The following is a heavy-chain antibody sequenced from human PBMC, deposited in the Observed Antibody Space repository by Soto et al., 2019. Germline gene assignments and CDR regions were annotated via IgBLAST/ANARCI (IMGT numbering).Heavy chain of an antibody. CDR1: GGSVSSGSYY. J-gene: IGHJ4*02. V-gene: IGHV4-30-4*08. CDR2: IYYSGST. CDR3: ARVPHFDWLFGIDY. Sequence: LSLTCTVSGGSVSSGSYYWSWIRQPPGKGLEWIGYIYYSGSTYYNPSLKSRVTISVDTSKNQFSLKLSSVTAADTAVYYCARVPHFDWLFGIDYWGQGTLVTVSS. D-gene: IGHD3-9*01.